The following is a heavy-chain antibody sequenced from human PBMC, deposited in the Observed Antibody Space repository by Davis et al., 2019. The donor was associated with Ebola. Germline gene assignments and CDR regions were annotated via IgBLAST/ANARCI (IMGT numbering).Heavy chain of an antibody. CDR1: GFTFSSYW. D-gene: IGHD3-10*02. CDR2: IDPSDSYT. V-gene: IGHV5-10-1*01. CDR3: ARLGYTYVLTSDY. J-gene: IGHJ4*02. Sequence: GGSLRLSCAASGFTFSSYWISWVRQMPGKGLEWMGRIDPSDSYTNYSPSFQGHVTISADKSISTAYLQWSSLKASDTAMYYCARLGYTYVLTSDYWGQGTLVTVSS.